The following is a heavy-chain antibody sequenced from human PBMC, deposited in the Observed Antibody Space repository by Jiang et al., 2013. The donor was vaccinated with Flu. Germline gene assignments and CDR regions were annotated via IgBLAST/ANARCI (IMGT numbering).Heavy chain of an antibody. J-gene: IGHJ2*01. CDR2: ISHSGST. CDR1: GASIASADYS. CDR3: ARLMEVAGTKITYWYFDL. D-gene: IGHD6-19*01. Sequence: SGLVKPSQTLSLTCAVSGASIASADYSWNWIRQPPGKGLEWIGYISHSGSTNYNPSLKSRVTISVDTSKNQFSLKLSSVTAADTAVYYCARLMEVAGTKITYWYFDLWGRGTLVTVSS. V-gene: IGHV4-30-2*01.